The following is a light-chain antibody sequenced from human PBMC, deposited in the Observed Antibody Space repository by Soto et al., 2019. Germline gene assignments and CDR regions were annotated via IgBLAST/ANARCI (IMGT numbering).Light chain of an antibody. J-gene: IGLJ2*01. V-gene: IGLV2-14*01. CDR2: EVS. CDR3: SSYTSSSTLV. Sequence: QSALTQPASVSGSPGQSITISCTGTSSDVGGYNYVSWYQQHPGKAPKLMIYEVSNGPSGVSNRFSGSKSGNTASLTISGLQAEAEADYYCSSYTSSSTLVFGGGTKLTV. CDR1: SSDVGGYNY.